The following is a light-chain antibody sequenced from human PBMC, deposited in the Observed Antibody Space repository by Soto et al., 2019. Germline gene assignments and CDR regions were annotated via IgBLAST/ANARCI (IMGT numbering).Light chain of an antibody. J-gene: IGKJ1*01. V-gene: IGKV1-5*01. CDR1: QSISSW. Sequence: DIQMTQSPSSLSASVGDRVTITCRASQSISSWLAWYQQKPWKAPKLLIYDASSLESGVPSRFSGSGSGTEFTLTISSLQPDDFATYYCQQYNSYSEWTFGQGTKVDTK. CDR3: QQYNSYSEWT. CDR2: DAS.